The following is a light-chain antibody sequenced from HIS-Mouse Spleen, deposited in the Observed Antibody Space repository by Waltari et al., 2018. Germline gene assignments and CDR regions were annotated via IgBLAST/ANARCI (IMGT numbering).Light chain of an antibody. CDR3: YSTDSSGNHRV. CDR2: EDS. V-gene: IGLV3-10*01. Sequence: SYELTQPPSVSVSPGQTARITCSGDALPKKYAYWYQQKSGQATVLVIYEDSKRPPGIPGRFSGSSSGTMATLTISGAQVEDEADYYCYSTDSSGNHRVFGGGTKLTVL. CDR1: ALPKKY. J-gene: IGLJ2*01.